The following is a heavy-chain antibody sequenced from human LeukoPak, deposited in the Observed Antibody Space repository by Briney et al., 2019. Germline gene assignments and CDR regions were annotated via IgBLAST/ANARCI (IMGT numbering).Heavy chain of an antibody. J-gene: IGHJ3*02. V-gene: IGHV4-38-2*02. CDR1: GYSISSGYY. D-gene: IGHD3-10*01. CDR3: ARDNRLWFGRGGDAFDI. Sequence: SETLSLTCTVSGYSISSGYYWGWIRQPPGKGLEWIGSIYHSGSTYYNPSLKSRVTISVDTSKNQFSLKLSSVTAADTAVYYCARDNRLWFGRGGDAFDIWGQGTMVTVSS. CDR2: IYHSGST.